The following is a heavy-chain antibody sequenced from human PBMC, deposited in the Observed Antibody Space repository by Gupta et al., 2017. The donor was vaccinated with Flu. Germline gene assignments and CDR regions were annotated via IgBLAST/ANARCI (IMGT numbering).Heavy chain of an antibody. V-gene: IGHV1-3*01. CDR2: INAVDGDT. D-gene: IGHD2-8*01. CDR3: ARGASYCSKGACSWGYYFQY. J-gene: IGHJ4*02. CDR1: ESNFIQYA. Sequence: QVHLVQSGAEVKKPGASVKVSCKGSESNFIQYAMYWVRQAPGQSLEWIGRINAVDGDTKYSQKFQGRITITRDTSANTDYMELSSLTFEDTAVYYCARGASYCSKGACSWGYYFQYWGQGTLVTVSS.